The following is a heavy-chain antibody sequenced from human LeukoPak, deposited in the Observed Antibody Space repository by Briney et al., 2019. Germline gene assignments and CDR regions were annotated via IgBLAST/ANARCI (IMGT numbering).Heavy chain of an antibody. Sequence: SETLSLTCTVSGGSISSYYWSWIRQPPGKGLEWIGSIYHSGSTYYNPSLKSRVTISVDTSKNQFSLKLSSVTAAGTAVYYCARHLYSGYELDYWGQGTLVTVSS. CDR2: IYHSGST. CDR3: ARHLYSGYELDY. D-gene: IGHD5-12*01. CDR1: GGSISSYY. J-gene: IGHJ4*02. V-gene: IGHV4-59*08.